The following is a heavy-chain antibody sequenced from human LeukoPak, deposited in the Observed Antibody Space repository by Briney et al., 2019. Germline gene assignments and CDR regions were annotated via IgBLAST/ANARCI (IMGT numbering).Heavy chain of an antibody. CDR1: AYTFTGYY. CDR3: ARDLSGYPV. J-gene: IGHJ4*02. V-gene: IGHV1-46*01. Sequence: ASVKVSCKASAYTFTGYYMHWVRQAPGQGLEWMGWINPSGGSTSYAQKFQGRVTMTRDMSTSTVYMELSSLRSEDTAVYYCARDLSGYPVWGQGTLVTVSS. D-gene: IGHD5-12*01. CDR2: INPSGGST.